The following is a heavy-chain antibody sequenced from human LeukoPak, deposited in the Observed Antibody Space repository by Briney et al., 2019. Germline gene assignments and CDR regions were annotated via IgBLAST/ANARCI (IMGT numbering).Heavy chain of an antibody. J-gene: IGHJ5*02. Sequence: PSETLSLTCTVSGGSISIYYWSWIRQPPGKGLEWIGYIYYSGSTNYNPSLKSRVTISVDTSKNQFSLKLSPVTAADTAVYYCARGFEWELDRYNWFDPWGQGTLVTVSS. CDR1: GGSISIYY. D-gene: IGHD1-26*01. CDR2: IYYSGST. V-gene: IGHV4-59*01. CDR3: ARGFEWELDRYNWFDP.